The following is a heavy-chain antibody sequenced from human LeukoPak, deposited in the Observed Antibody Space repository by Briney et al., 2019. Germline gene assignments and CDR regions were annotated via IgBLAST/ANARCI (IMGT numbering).Heavy chain of an antibody. CDR3: ANLPYYDDSSGYPSVGGVDY. CDR1: GFHFSSYA. Sequence: GGSLRLSCAASGFHFSSYAMSLVRQAPGKGLEWVSAISGRGGSTYYADSVKGRFTISRDDSKYRLQLQMNCMRAEDTAVNACANLPYYDDSSGYPSVGGVDYWGQGTLVTVSS. D-gene: IGHD3-22*01. J-gene: IGHJ4*02. V-gene: IGHV3-23*01. CDR2: ISGRGGST.